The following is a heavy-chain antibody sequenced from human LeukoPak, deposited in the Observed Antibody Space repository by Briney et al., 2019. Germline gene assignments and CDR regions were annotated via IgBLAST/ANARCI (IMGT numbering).Heavy chain of an antibody. CDR3: ARASLRYFDWLCDY. CDR2: INPSGGST. D-gene: IGHD3-9*01. Sequence: ASVKVSCKASGYTFTVYYMHWVRQAPGQGLEWMGIINPSGGSTSYAQKFQGRVTMTRDTSISTAYMELSRLRSDDTAVYYCARASLRYFDWLCDYWGQGTLVTVSS. CDR1: GYTFTVYY. J-gene: IGHJ4*02. V-gene: IGHV1-46*01.